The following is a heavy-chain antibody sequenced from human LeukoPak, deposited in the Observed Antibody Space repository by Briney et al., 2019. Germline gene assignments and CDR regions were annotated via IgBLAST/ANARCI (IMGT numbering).Heavy chain of an antibody. V-gene: IGHV3-21*06. CDR1: GFTFSSYS. CDR3: ARDLKGSGSYESDF. J-gene: IGHJ4*02. Sequence: PGGSLRLSCAASGFTFSSYSMNWVRQAPGKGLEWVSSITRSNYIYYADSVKGRFTISRDNAKNSLYLQMNSLRAEDTAVYHCARDLKGSGSYESDFWGQGTLVTVSS. CDR2: ITRSNYI. D-gene: IGHD3-10*01.